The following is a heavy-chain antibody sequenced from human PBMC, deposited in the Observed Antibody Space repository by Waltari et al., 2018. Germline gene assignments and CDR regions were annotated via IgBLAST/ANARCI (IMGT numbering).Heavy chain of an antibody. D-gene: IGHD6-13*01. J-gene: IGHJ6*02. CDR1: GFTFSSDA. Sequence: EVQLLESGGGLVQPGGSLRLSCAASGFTFSSDAMSWVRQAPGTGLEWVSAISGSGGSTYYADSVKGRFTISRDNSKNTLYLQMNSLRAEDTAVYYCAKEGAAASGIYYYYGMDVWGQGTTVTVSS. V-gene: IGHV3-23*01. CDR3: AKEGAAASGIYYYYGMDV. CDR2: ISGSGGST.